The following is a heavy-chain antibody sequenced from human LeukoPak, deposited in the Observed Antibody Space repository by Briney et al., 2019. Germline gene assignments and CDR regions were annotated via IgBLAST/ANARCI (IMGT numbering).Heavy chain of an antibody. D-gene: IGHD3-22*01. CDR1: GGSISSGSYY. CDR3: ARSSSGLWS. Sequence: SETLSLTCTVSGGSISSGSYYWGWIRQPPGKGLEWIGSIYYSGSTYYNPSLKSRVTISVDTSKNQFSLKLSSVTAADTAVYYCARSSSGLWSWGQGTLVTVSS. V-gene: IGHV4-39*07. J-gene: IGHJ4*02. CDR2: IYYSGST.